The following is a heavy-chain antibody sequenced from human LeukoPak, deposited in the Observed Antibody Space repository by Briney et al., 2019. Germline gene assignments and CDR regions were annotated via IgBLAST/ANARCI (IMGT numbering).Heavy chain of an antibody. D-gene: IGHD6-19*01. CDR1: GYMFTVYY. CDR3: ERVVAVTGTPVYYMDV. Sequence: ASVKVSFKASGYMFTVYYMHWVRQAPGQGREWMGWINPNSGGTNYAQKFQGRVTMTRDTSISTAYMDLNRLRSDDTAVYYCERVVAVTGTPVYYMDVWGKGTTVTVSS. CDR2: INPNSGGT. J-gene: IGHJ6*03. V-gene: IGHV1-2*02.